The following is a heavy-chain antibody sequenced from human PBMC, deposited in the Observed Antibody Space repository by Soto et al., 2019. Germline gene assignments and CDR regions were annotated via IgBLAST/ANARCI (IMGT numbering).Heavy chain of an antibody. CDR3: ARSFFP. Sequence: QVQLEESGPGLVKPSETLSLTCVVSGGSLSTYLWSWIRQPPGKGLEWIGAVYYNGSASYNPSLKSRVTRSADTSKNHLSLTLRSTTAADTAVYYCARSFFPWGRGTLVTVSS. CDR1: GGSLSTYL. V-gene: IGHV4-59*01. CDR2: VYYNGSA. J-gene: IGHJ5*02.